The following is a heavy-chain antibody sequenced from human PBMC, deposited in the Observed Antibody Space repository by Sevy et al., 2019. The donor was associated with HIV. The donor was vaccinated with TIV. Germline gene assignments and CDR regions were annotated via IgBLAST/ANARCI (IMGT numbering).Heavy chain of an antibody. CDR3: AKDGGSYRRYYGMDV. V-gene: IGHV3-30*18. CDR1: GFTFSSYG. D-gene: IGHD1-26*01. J-gene: IGHJ6*02. CDR2: ISYDGSNK. Sequence: GGSLRLSCVASGFTFSSYGMHWVRQAPGKGLEWVAVISYDGSNKYYADSVKGRFTISRDNSKNTLYLQMNSLRAEDTAVYYCAKDGGSYRRYYGMDVWGQGTTVTVSS.